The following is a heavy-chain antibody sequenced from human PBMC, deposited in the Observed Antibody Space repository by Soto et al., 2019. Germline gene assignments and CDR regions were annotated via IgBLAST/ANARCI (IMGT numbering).Heavy chain of an antibody. CDR2: INPYNGNT. V-gene: IGHV1-8*01. J-gene: IGHJ5*02. CDR3: ARGPAITMVRGLLENTWERFDP. Sequence: ASVKVSCKASGYTFTSYDINWVRQATGQGLEWMGWINPYNGNTDYAQKLQGRVTMTTDTSMSTAYMELRSLRSDDTAVYYCARGPAITMVRGLLENTWERFDPWGQGTLVTVSS. D-gene: IGHD3-10*01. CDR1: GYTFTSYD.